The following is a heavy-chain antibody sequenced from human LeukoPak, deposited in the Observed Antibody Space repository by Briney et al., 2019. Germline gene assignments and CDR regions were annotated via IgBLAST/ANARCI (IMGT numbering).Heavy chain of an antibody. CDR2: IYTSGST. V-gene: IGHV4-4*07. CDR1: GGSISSYY. J-gene: IGHJ4*02. Sequence: SETLSLTCTVSGGSISSYYWSRIRQPAGKGLEWIGRIYTSGSTNYNPSLKSRVTMSVDTSKNQFSLKLSSVTAADTAVYYCARVRIMITFGGLDYFDYWGQGTLVTVSS. D-gene: IGHD3-16*01. CDR3: ARVRIMITFGGLDYFDY.